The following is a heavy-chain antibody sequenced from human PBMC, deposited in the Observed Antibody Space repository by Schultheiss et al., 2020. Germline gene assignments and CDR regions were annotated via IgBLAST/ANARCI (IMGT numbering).Heavy chain of an antibody. CDR3: ARIMVGVAGSSPTNTFGDAFDV. D-gene: IGHD6-19*01. Sequence: QPLSLTCTVSGGSISSYYWSWIRQPPGKALEWLARSDWDGDKFYNSSLKTRLTISKDTSKNQVVLSMTNMEPVDTAKYYCARIMVGVAGSSPTNTFGDAFDVWGKGTMGT. J-gene: IGHJ3*01. CDR2: SDWDGDK. CDR1: GGSISSYY. V-gene: IGHV2-70*16.